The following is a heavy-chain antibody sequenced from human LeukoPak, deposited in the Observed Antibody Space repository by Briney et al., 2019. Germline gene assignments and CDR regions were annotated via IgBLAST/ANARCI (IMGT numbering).Heavy chain of an antibody. J-gene: IGHJ4*02. Sequence: PSETLSLTCTVSGVSISSSYSYWGWIRQPPGMGLEWIGSIYYTGNTYYNASLKSQVSISIDTSKNQFSLKLTSVTAADTAVYYCARKFRLVATLRYFDWQKTYFDYWGQGTLVTVSS. D-gene: IGHD3-9*01. CDR1: GVSISSSYSY. V-gene: IGHV4-39*01. CDR3: ARKFRLVATLRYFDWQKTYFDY. CDR2: IYYTGNT.